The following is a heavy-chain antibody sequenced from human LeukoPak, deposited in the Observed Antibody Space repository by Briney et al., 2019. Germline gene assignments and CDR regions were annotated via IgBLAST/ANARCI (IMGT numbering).Heavy chain of an antibody. Sequence: PSETLSLTCTVSGGSISTYYWSWIRQPPGKGLEWIAYIYYSESTSYNPSLKTRVTISVDMSKNQFSLKLSSVTAADTAVYYCARHSRYGDFDYWGQGTLLTVSS. CDR2: IYYSEST. D-gene: IGHD4-17*01. CDR1: GGSISTYY. J-gene: IGHJ4*02. V-gene: IGHV4-59*08. CDR3: ARHSRYGDFDY.